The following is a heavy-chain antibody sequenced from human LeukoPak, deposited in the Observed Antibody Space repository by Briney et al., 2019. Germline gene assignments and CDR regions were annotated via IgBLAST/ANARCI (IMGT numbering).Heavy chain of an antibody. V-gene: IGHV3-48*01. CDR2: ISSSSSTI. Sequence: GGSLRLSCAASGFTFSSYSMNWVRQAPGKGLEWVSYISSSSSTIYYADSVKGRFTISRDNSKNTLYLQMNSLRAEDTAVYYCARDGPTPLLWPGDLDYWGQGTLVTVSS. J-gene: IGHJ4*02. CDR3: ARDGPTPLLWPGDLDY. CDR1: GFTFSSYS. D-gene: IGHD3-10*01.